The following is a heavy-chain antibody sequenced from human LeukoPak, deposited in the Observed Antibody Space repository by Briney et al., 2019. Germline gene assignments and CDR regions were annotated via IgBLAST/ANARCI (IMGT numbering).Heavy chain of an antibody. J-gene: IGHJ5*02. CDR2: IDPSGGST. V-gene: IGHV1-46*01. D-gene: IGHD2-2*01. Sequence: ASVKVSCKASGNTFTTYYMHWVRQAPGQGLEWMGIIDPSGGSTSYAQKFQGRVTMTRDTSTSTVYMELSSLRSDDTAVYYCAGVVPAAMRRAHGNWFDPWGQGTLVTVSS. CDR1: GNTFTTYY. CDR3: AGVVPAAMRRAHGNWFDP.